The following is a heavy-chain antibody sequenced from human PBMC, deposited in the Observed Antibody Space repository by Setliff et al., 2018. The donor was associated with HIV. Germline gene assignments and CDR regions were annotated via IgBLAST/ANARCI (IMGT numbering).Heavy chain of an antibody. CDR2: INKDGNEK. V-gene: IGHV3-7*01. CDR3: ARVLSGNSYDVSDF. D-gene: IGHD3-10*01. CDR1: GFTFSNYW. J-gene: IGHJ4*02. Sequence: GGSLRLSCAGSGFTFSNYWMAWVRQAPGKGLEWVANINKDGNEKHYIDSVKGRFTISRDNAKSSLYLQMSSLRAVDTAVFYCARVLSGNSYDVSDFWGQGTLFTVSS.